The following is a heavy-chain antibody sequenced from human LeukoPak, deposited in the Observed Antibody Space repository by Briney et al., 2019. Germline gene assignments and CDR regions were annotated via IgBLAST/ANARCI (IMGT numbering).Heavy chain of an antibody. CDR3: ARGTAMAGDY. J-gene: IGHJ4*02. CDR2: IIPIFGTA. V-gene: IGHV1-69*05. CDR1: GGTLSSYA. D-gene: IGHD5-18*01. Sequence: GASVKVSCKASGGTLSSYAISWVRQAPGQGLEWMGGIIPIFGTANYAQKFQGRVTITTDESTSTAYMELSSLRSEDTAVYYCARGTAMAGDYWGQGTLVTVSS.